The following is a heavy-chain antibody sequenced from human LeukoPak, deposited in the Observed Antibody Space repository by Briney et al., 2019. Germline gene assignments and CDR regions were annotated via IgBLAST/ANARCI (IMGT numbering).Heavy chain of an antibody. CDR2: INHSGST. CDR3: ASREVHLWLSY. V-gene: IGHV4-34*01. D-gene: IGHD5-18*01. J-gene: IGHJ4*02. Sequence: PSETLSLTCAVYGGSFSGYYWSWIRQPPGKGLEWIGEINHSGSTNYNPSLKSRVTISVDTSKNQFSLKLSSVTAADTAVYYCASREVHLWLSYWGQGTLVTVSS. CDR1: GGSFSGYY.